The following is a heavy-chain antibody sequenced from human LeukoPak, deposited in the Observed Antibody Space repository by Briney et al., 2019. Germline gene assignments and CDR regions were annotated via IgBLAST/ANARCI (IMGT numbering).Heavy chain of an antibody. CDR1: GFTFSDYY. V-gene: IGHV3-11*05. CDR2: ISSSRSDT. CDR3: ARDRLWEVGATPYFAY. D-gene: IGHD1-26*01. Sequence: GGSLILSCAASGFTFSDYYMSWIRQAPGKGLEWVSYISSSRSDTKYADSVKGRFTISRDNAKNSLYLQMNSLRAEDTAVYYCARDRLWEVGATPYFAYWGQGTLVTVCS. J-gene: IGHJ4*02.